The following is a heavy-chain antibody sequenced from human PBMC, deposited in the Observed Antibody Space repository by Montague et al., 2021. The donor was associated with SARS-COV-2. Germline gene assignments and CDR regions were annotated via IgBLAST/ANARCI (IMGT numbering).Heavy chain of an antibody. CDR2: TYYRSKGYH. CDR3: ARATTRMLYPENAFDI. CDR1: GDSVSSNTAT. V-gene: IGHV6-1*01. D-gene: IGHD2-15*01. Sequence: CAISGDSVSSNTATWNWIRQSPSRGLEWLGRTYYRSKGYHDYAISLKSRITINPDTSKNQFSLQLSSVAPEDTAVFYCARATTRMLYPENAFDIWGQGTMVTVSS. J-gene: IGHJ3*02.